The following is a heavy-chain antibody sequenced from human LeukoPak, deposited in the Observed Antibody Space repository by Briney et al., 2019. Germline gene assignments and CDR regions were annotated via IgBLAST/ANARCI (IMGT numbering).Heavy chain of an antibody. CDR1: GFTFSGYW. V-gene: IGHV3-74*01. CDR3: AKSDWFDP. CDR2: IKGDGSST. Sequence: GGSLRLSCVASGFTFSGYWMHWVRQAPGKGLEWVSRIKGDGSSTSYADSVKGRFTISRDNAKNTLYLQMNSLRAEDTAVYYCAKSDWFDPWGQGTLVTASS. J-gene: IGHJ5*02.